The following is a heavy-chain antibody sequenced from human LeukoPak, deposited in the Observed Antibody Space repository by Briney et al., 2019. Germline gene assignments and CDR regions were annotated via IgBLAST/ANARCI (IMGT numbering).Heavy chain of an antibody. D-gene: IGHD3-10*01. CDR3: VKDWGVLPDYTADGFDI. Sequence: GRSLRLSCAASGFTFSSYAMHWVRQAPGKGLEWVAVISYDGSNKYYADSVKGRFTISRDNSKNTLYLQMNSLRAEDTAVYYCVKDWGVLPDYTADGFDIWGPGTMVTVSS. CDR2: ISYDGSNK. J-gene: IGHJ3*02. V-gene: IGHV3-30-3*01. CDR1: GFTFSSYA.